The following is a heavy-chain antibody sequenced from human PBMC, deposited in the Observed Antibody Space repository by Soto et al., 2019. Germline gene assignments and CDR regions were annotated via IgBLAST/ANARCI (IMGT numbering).Heavy chain of an antibody. CDR1: GGTFISYA. CDR3: ARDLGPFTVTHSHYYYYGMDV. CDR2: IIPIFGTA. J-gene: IGHJ6*02. V-gene: IGHV1-69*13. Sequence: SVKVSGKASGGTFISYAISLLIEAPGQGLEWMGGIIPIFGTANYAQKFQGRVTITADESTSTAYMELSSLRSEDTAVYYCARDLGPFTVTHSHYYYYGMDVWGQGTTVTVSS. D-gene: IGHD4-4*01.